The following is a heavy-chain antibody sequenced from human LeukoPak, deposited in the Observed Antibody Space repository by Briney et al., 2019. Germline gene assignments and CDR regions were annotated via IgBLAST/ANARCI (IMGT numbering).Heavy chain of an antibody. J-gene: IGHJ4*02. CDR3: ARDPTQWLRYGYFDY. CDR2: IYSGGST. CDR1: GFTVSSNY. V-gene: IGHV3-66*01. D-gene: IGHD5-12*01. Sequence: QTGGSLRLSCAASGFTVSSNYMSWVRQAPGKGLEWVSVIYSGGSTYYADSVKGGFTISRDNSKNTLYLQMNSLRAEDTAVYYCARDPTQWLRYGYFDYWGQGTLVTVSS.